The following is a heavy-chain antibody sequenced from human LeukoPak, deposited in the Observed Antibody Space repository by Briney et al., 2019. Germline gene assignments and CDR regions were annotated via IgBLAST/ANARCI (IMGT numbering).Heavy chain of an antibody. V-gene: IGHV3-66*01. J-gene: IGHJ4*02. D-gene: IGHD5-24*01. CDR3: GRVGDGYNDNY. CDR2: ISSGGST. CDR1: GFTVSSDY. Sequence: GGSLRLSCAASGFTVSSDYMGWVRQAPEKGLEWVSLISSGGSTYYADSLKGRFTISRDNSKNTLYLQMNSLRAEDTAVYYCGRVGDGYNDNYWGQGTLVAVSS.